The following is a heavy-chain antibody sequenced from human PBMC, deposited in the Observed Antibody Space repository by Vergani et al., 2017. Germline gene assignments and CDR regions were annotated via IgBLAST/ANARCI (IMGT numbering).Heavy chain of an antibody. J-gene: IGHJ5*02. CDR2: ILPESGAT. Sequence: QVQLVQSGAEVKKPGASVKVSCKTSGYTFTGYYMNWVRQAPGHGLEWIGWILPESGATHSAQNFQGRVTMTRDTSISTVYMELSRLTSDDTAVYYCARIEEQQVVDGWFDPWGQGTQVTVSS. CDR1: GYTFTGYY. V-gene: IGHV1-2*02. D-gene: IGHD6-6*01. CDR3: ARIEEQQVVDGWFDP.